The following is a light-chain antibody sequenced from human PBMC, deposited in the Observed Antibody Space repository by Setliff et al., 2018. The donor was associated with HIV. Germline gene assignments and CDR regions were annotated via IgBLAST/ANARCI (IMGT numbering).Light chain of an antibody. Sequence: QSALTQPASVSGSPGQSITISCTGTSSDAGGYNYVSWYQQHPGKAPKLMIYEVSNRPSGVSNRFSGSKSGNTASLTISGLQAEDEADYYCSSYTSSSTLYVFGTGTKVTVL. J-gene: IGLJ1*01. CDR3: SSYTSSSTLYV. CDR2: EVS. CDR1: SSDAGGYNY. V-gene: IGLV2-14*01.